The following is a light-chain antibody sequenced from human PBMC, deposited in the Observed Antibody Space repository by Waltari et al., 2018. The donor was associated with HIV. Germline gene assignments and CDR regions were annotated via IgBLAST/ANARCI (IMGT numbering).Light chain of an antibody. CDR2: NTN. CDR1: SGSLTSSYY. Sequence: TMLTHEPSISLTSRGSVTLTFGLSSGSLTSSYYPSWNQQTPGQAPRTLITNTNSLSSGVPDRFSGSILGNRAALTITGAQADDESAYYCLLYMGSGVWVFGGGTKLTVL. V-gene: IGLV8-61*01. J-gene: IGLJ3*02. CDR3: LLYMGSGVWV.